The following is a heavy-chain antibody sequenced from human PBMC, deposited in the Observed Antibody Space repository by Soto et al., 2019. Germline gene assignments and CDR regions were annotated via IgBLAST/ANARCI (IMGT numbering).Heavy chain of an antibody. CDR1: GFTFSSYE. Sequence: PGRSLRLYCAASGFTFSSYEMTWVRQAPGKGLEWVSYISSSGSTIYYADSVKGRLTISRDNAKNSLYLQMNSLRAEDTAVYYCAPHSTTTVTTAPFGYYYGMDVWGQGTTVTVSS. V-gene: IGHV3-48*03. D-gene: IGHD4-17*01. CDR2: ISSSGSTI. J-gene: IGHJ6*02. CDR3: APHSTTTVTTAPFGYYYGMDV.